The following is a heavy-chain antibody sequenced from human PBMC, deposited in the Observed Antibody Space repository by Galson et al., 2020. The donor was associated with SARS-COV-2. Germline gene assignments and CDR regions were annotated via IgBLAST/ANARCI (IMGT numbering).Heavy chain of an antibody. V-gene: IGHV3-7*01. J-gene: IGHJ6*02. CDR3: ERDAIAAADHYYYYGMDV. D-gene: IGHD6-13*01. CDR1: GFTFSSYW. CDR2: IKQDGSEK. Sequence: TGGSLRLSCAASGFTFSSYWMSWVRQAPGKGLEWVANIKQDGSEKYYVDSVKGRFTISRDNAKNSLYLQMNSLRAEDTAVYYCERDAIAAADHYYYYGMDVWGRGTLVTVSS.